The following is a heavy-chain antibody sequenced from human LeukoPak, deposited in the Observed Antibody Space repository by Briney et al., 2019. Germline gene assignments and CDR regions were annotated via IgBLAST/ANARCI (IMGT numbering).Heavy chain of an antibody. CDR3: ARERRQWLVPDAFDI. CDR1: GFTFDDYA. D-gene: IGHD6-19*01. V-gene: IGHV3-9*01. Sequence: PGGSLRLSCAASGFTFDDYAMHWVRQAPGKGLEWVSGISWNSGSIGYADSVKGRFTISRDNAKNSLYLQMNSLRAEDTALYYCARERRQWLVPDAFDIWGQGTMVTVSS. J-gene: IGHJ3*02. CDR2: ISWNSGSI.